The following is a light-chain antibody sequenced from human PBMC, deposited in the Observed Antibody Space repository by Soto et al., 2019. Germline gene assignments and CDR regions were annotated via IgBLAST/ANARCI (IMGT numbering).Light chain of an antibody. V-gene: IGKV3-11*01. CDR3: QHYGGSPTYT. CDR1: QSVSRY. CDR2: EAS. Sequence: EIVLTQSPATLSLSPGERATLSCRASQSVSRYLAWYQQKRGQAPRLLIYEASNRATGIPARFSGSGSGTDFTLTICSLEPDDFAVYYCQHYGGSPTYTFGQGTKLDI. J-gene: IGKJ2*01.